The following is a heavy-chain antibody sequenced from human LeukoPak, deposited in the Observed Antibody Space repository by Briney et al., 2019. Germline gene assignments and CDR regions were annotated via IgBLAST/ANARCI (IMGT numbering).Heavy chain of an antibody. CDR2: ISAYNGNT. CDR1: GGTFSSYA. J-gene: IGHJ4*02. D-gene: IGHD2-2*01. V-gene: IGHV1-18*01. Sequence: ASVKVSCKASGGTFSSYAISWVRQAPGQGLEWMGWISAYNGNTSYAQKFQGRVTMTRDTSTSTVYMELSSLRSEDTAVYYCARLYCSSTSCYFDYWGQGTLVTVSS. CDR3: ARLYCSSTSCYFDY.